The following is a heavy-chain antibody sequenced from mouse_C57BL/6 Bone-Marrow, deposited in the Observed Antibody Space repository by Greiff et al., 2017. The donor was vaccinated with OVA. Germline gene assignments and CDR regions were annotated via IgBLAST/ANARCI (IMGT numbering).Heavy chain of an antibody. D-gene: IGHD2-4*01. CDR2: IWRGGST. Sequence: VQLVESGPGLVQPSQSLSITCTVSGFSLTSYGVHWVRQSPGKGLEWLGVIWRGGSTDYNAAFMSRLSITKDNSKSQVFFKMNSLQADDTAIYYCAKRDYDEGWAMDYWGQGTSVTVSS. V-gene: IGHV2-5*01. CDR3: AKRDYDEGWAMDY. J-gene: IGHJ4*01. CDR1: GFSLTSYG.